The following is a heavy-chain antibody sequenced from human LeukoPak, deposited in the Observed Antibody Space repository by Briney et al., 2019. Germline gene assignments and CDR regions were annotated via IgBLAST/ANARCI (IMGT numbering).Heavy chain of an antibody. V-gene: IGHV5-10-1*01. CDR3: AGQGGGYCSSTSCYASDY. J-gene: IGHJ4*02. CDR2: IDPSDSYT. D-gene: IGHD2-2*01. CDR1: GYSFTSYW. Sequence: GESLRISGKGSGYSFTSYWISWVRQMPGKGLEWMGRIDPSDSYTNYSPSFQGHVTISADKSISTAYLQGSSLKASDTAMYYCAGQGGGYCSSTSCYASDYWRQGTLVTVSS.